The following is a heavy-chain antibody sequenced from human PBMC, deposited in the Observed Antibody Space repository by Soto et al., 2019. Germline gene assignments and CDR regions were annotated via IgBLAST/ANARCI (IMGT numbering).Heavy chain of an antibody. CDR1: GWSFIGYY. D-gene: IGHD6-19*01. J-gene: IGHJ4*02. V-gene: IGHV4-34*01. CDR3: ARYSGWYKNFDY. Sequence: PSEILSLTCAVYGWSFIGYYWSWIRQPPGKGLEWIGEINHSGSTNYNPSLKSRVTISVDTSKNQFSLKLSSVTAADTAVYYCARYSGWYKNFDYWGQGTLVTV. CDR2: INHSGST.